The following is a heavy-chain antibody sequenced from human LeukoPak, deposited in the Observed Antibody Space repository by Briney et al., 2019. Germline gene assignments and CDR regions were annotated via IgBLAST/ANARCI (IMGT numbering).Heavy chain of an antibody. Sequence: GGSLRLSCAASGSTFSGYWVHWVRQAPGKGLVWVSRIDGEGSSTSYAGSVKGRFTISRDNAKNTLFLQMNSLRAEDTAVYFCAREFLPTGIHTDSFDIWGQGTLVTVSS. CDR1: GSTFSGYW. CDR3: AREFLPTGIHTDSFDI. CDR2: IDGEGSST. D-gene: IGHD1-1*01. J-gene: IGHJ3*02. V-gene: IGHV3-74*01.